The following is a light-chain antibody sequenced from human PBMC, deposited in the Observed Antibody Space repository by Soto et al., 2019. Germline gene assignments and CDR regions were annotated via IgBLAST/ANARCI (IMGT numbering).Light chain of an antibody. V-gene: IGKV1-27*01. CDR3: PRYPSALLT. CDR2: AAS. J-gene: IGKJ3*01. Sequence: DIQMTQSPSSLSASVGDRVTMTCRASQDIRNYVAWYQQKPGEVPKLLIYAASTLQSGVPARFSGGGFGTDFPLPISSPRPEDVATYYRPRYPSALLTFGPGTKVDLK. CDR1: QDIRNY.